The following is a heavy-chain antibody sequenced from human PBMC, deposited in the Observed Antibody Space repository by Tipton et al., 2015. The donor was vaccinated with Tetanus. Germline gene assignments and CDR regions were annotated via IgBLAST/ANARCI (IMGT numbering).Heavy chain of an antibody. J-gene: IGHJ4*02. Sequence: TLSLTCTVSGGSISSYYWSWTWQPPRTGLEWIGNVYYSESTNYNPTLKRRVTITVGTSKNQISLKLSSVTAADTAVYFCARGTGDYWGQGSLVTVSS. D-gene: IGHD1-14*01. CDR1: GGSISSYY. CDR2: VYYSEST. V-gene: IGHV4-59*01. CDR3: ARGTGDY.